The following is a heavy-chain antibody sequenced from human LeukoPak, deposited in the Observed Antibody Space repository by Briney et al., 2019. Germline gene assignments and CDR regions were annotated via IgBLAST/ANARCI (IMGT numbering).Heavy chain of an antibody. V-gene: IGHV3-23*01. CDR2: SSSYGST. D-gene: IGHD6-13*01. CDR3: AKGGGSSWVYFDY. CDR1: GFRFSSYG. J-gene: IGHJ4*02. Sequence: GGSLRLSCAASGFRFSSYGMSWVRQAPGKGLEWVSSSSSYGSTYYADSVKGRLTISRDNSKNTLYLQINSLRVEDTAVYYCAKGGGSSWVYFDYWGQGTLVTVSS.